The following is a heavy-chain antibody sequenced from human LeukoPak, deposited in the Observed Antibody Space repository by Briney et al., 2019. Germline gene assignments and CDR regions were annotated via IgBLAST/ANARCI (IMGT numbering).Heavy chain of an antibody. CDR1: GFTFRNYG. D-gene: IGHD3-16*01. CDR2: IYYDGSKK. J-gene: IGHJ4*02. Sequence: GGSLRLSCVASGFTFRNYGMHWIRQAPGKGLEWVSVIYYDGSKKYYADFVKGRFAISRDNSKNVVYLQMDSLRAEDTAFYYCARSLGETTFDWWGQGTLVTVPS. V-gene: IGHV3-33*01. CDR3: ARSLGETTFDW.